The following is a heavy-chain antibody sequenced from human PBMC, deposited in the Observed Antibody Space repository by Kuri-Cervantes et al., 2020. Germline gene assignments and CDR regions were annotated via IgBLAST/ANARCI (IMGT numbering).Heavy chain of an antibody. CDR1: GFTFSSYW. CDR3: AKHRATVTPDEAVDI. D-gene: IGHD4-17*01. CDR2: TKQDGSEK. Sequence: GESLKISCAASGFTFSSYWMHWVRQGPGKGLVWVANTKQDGSEKYYVDSVKGRFTISRDSSKNTLYVQMNGLRAEDTTVYYCAKHRATVTPDEAVDIWGQGTKVTVSS. J-gene: IGHJ3*02. V-gene: IGHV3-7*03.